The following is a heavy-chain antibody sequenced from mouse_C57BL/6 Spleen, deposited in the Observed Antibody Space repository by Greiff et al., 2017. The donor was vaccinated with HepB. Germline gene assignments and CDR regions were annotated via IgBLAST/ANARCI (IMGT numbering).Heavy chain of an antibody. CDR1: GYTFTDYY. D-gene: IGHD2-3*01. J-gene: IGHJ3*01. V-gene: IGHV1-19*01. CDR2: INPYNGGT. CDR3: ARGGDGYYSFAY. Sequence: EVKLMESGPVLVKPGASVKMSCKASGYTFTDYYMNWVKQSHGKSLEWIGVINPYNGGTSYNQKFKGKATLTVDKSSSTAYMELNSLTSEDSAVYYCARGGDGYYSFAYWGQGTLVTVSA.